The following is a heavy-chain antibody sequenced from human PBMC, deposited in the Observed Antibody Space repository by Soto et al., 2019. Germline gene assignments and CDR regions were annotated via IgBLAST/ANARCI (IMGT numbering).Heavy chain of an antibody. CDR3: TCHPPRGDYNKYARNY. Sequence: ASVEVSCQASLYTFPGCYMHWVRQAPGQGLEWMGWINPNSGGTNYAQKFQGRVTMTRDTSISTAYMELSSLRAEDTAIYFCTCHPPRGDYNKYARNYWGQGNQVTVSS. D-gene: IGHD4-4*01. CDR1: LYTFPGCY. V-gene: IGHV1-2*02. CDR2: INPNSGGT. J-gene: IGHJ4*02.